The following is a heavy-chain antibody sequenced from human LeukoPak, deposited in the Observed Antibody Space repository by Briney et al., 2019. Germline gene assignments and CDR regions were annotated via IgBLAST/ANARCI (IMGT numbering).Heavy chain of an antibody. CDR2: IYYSGST. V-gene: IGHV4-59*08. Sequence: SGTLSLTCTVSGGSISRYYWRWIRQPPGKGLEWIGYIYYSGSTNYNPALERRATISVDTAKTQFSLKLSSVTAADTAVYYCARRPGSGWYSYFDYWGQGTLVTVSS. CDR3: ARRPGSGWYSYFDY. CDR1: GGSISRYY. D-gene: IGHD6-19*01. J-gene: IGHJ4*02.